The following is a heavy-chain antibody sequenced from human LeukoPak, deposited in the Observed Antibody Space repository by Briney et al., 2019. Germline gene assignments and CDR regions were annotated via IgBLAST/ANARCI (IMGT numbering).Heavy chain of an antibody. V-gene: IGHV3-13*04. Sequence: GGSLTLSCAPSGSTFSSYNMHWVRQPRGKGLEWVSAIGTAGDTYYPGSVKGRFTISRENAKNSLYLQMNSLRAGDTAVYYCVRGTGYSACDYDFDYWGQGTLVTVSS. CDR1: GSTFSSYN. CDR2: IGTAGDT. D-gene: IGHD5-12*01. CDR3: VRGTGYSACDYDFDY. J-gene: IGHJ4*02.